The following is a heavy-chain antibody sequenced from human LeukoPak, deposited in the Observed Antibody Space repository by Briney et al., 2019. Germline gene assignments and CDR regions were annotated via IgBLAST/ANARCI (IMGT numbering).Heavy chain of an antibody. CDR3: ARDSMVRGVSDY. CDR2: IYSGGST. D-gene: IGHD3-10*01. J-gene: IGHJ4*02. CDR1: GFTVSSNY. Sequence: GGSLRLSCAASGFTVSSNYMSWVRQAPGKGLEWVSVIYSGGSTYYAESVKGRFTISRDNPKNTLYLQMNSLRAEDTAVYYCARDSMVRGVSDYWGQGTLVTVSS. V-gene: IGHV3-66*01.